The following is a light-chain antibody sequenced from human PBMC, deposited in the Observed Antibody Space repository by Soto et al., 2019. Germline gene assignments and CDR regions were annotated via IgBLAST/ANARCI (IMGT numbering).Light chain of an antibody. V-gene: IGLV2-14*01. CDR3: SSYTSSSTVV. CDR2: DVS. Sequence: QSALTQPASVSGSPGQSITISCTGASSDVGGYKYVSWYQQHPGKAPKVVIYDVSNRPSGVSNRISGSKSGNTASLTISGLQAEDEAAYYCSSYTSSSTVVFGGGTKLTVL. CDR1: SSDVGGYKY. J-gene: IGLJ2*01.